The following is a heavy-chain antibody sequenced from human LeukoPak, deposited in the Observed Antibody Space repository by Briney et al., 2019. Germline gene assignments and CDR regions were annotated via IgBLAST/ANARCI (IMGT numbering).Heavy chain of an antibody. J-gene: IGHJ4*02. V-gene: IGHV4-39*07. CDR3: ASMDTAMVS. CDR2: IYYSGST. D-gene: IGHD5-18*01. Sequence: SETLSLTCTVSGGSISSSSYYWGWIRQPPGKGLEWIGSIYYSGSTYYNPSLKSRVTISVDTSKNQFSLKLSSVTAADTAEYYCASMDTAMVSWGQGTLVTVSS. CDR1: GGSISSSSYY.